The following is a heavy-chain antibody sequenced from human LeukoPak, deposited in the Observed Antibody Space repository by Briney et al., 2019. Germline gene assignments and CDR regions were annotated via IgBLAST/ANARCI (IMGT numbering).Heavy chain of an antibody. CDR2: IYSGGSA. Sequence: GGSLRLSCAASGFIVSSNYMSWVRKAPGKGLDWVSVIYSGGSAYYADSVKGRFTISRDNSKNTLYLQMNSLRAEDTAVYYCARDGDIAYSSSYYFDYWGQGTLVTVSS. J-gene: IGHJ4*02. CDR1: GFIVSSNY. CDR3: ARDGDIAYSSSYYFDY. V-gene: IGHV3-66*01. D-gene: IGHD6-13*01.